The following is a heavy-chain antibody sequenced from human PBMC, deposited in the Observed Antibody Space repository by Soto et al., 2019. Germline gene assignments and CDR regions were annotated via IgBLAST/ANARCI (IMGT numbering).Heavy chain of an antibody. CDR1: GFTFDDYA. CDR2: ISWNSGSI. V-gene: IGHV3-9*01. J-gene: IGHJ3*02. Sequence: GGSLRLSCAASGFTFDDYAMHWVRQAPGKGLEWVSGISWNSGSIGYADSVKGRFTISRDNAKNSLYLQMNSLRAEDTALYYCAKARGVVTDAFDIWGQGTMVTVSS. CDR3: AKARGVVTDAFDI. D-gene: IGHD2-15*01.